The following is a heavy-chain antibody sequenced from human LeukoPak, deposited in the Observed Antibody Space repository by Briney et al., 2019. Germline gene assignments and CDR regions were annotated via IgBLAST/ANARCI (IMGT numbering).Heavy chain of an antibody. CDR3: AISRNEASELSVSSGYEFDY. V-gene: IGHV1-24*01. Sequence: ASVKVSCKVSGYSLIELSMHWVRQTPGKGLEWMGGFDPEDAKTIYAPKFQGRVTMTEDTSTDTAYMELTSLRSEDTAVYYCAISRNEASELSVSSGYEFDYWGQGTLVTVSS. J-gene: IGHJ4*02. CDR2: FDPEDAKT. CDR1: GYSLIELS. D-gene: IGHD5-12*01.